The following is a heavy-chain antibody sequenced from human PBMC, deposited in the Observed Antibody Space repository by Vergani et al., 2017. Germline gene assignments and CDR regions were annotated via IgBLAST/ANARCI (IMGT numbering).Heavy chain of an antibody. J-gene: IGHJ3*02. Sequence: QVQLVQSGAEVKKPGASVKVSCKASGYTFTSYGISWVRQAPGQGLEWMGWISAYNGNTNYAQKLQGRVTMTTDTSTITAYLARRSLRSDDTAVYYCARGRPYYYDSSGYYMGGDGDAFDIWGQGTMVTVSS. V-gene: IGHV1-18*01. CDR1: GYTFTSYG. CDR2: ISAYNGNT. D-gene: IGHD3-22*01. CDR3: ARGRPYYYDSSGYYMGGDGDAFDI.